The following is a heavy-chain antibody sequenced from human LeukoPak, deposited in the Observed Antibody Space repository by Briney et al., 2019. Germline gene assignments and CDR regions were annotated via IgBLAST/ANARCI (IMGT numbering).Heavy chain of an antibody. CDR1: GFTFSSCG. Sequence: QPGGSLRLSCAASGFTFSSCGMHWVRQAPGKGLEWVAFIRYDGSNKYYADSVKGRFTISRDNSKNTLYLQMNSLRAEDTAVYYCAKGEDYYGSGSYLGYYFDYWGQGTLVTVSS. CDR3: AKGEDYYGSGSYLGYYFDY. J-gene: IGHJ4*02. CDR2: IRYDGSNK. V-gene: IGHV3-30*02. D-gene: IGHD3-10*01.